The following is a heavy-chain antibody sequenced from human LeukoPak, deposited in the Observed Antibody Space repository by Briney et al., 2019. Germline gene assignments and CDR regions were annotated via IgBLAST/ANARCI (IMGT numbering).Heavy chain of an antibody. CDR3: TTDPADGFGESHSVDY. V-gene: IGHV3-15*01. D-gene: IGHD3-10*01. CDR2: IKGKTDGGPT. J-gene: IGHJ4*02. Sequence: PGGSLRLSCAASGFTFSNAWMSWVRQAPGKGLEWVGRIKGKTDGGPTDYAAPVKCRFTISRDDSNNTLDLQMNSLKTEDTAVYYCTTDPADGFGESHSVDYWGQGTLVTVSS. CDR1: GFTFSNAW.